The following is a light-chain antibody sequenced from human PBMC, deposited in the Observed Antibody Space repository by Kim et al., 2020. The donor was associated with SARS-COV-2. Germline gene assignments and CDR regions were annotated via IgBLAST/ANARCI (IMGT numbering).Light chain of an antibody. CDR2: GND. CDR3: AAWDDRLSGPV. CDR1: RSNIGTYA. V-gene: IGLV1-44*01. J-gene: IGLJ7*01. Sequence: QAVVTQPPSASGTPGQKITIFCSGDRSNIGTYAVHWYQHRPGTAPQLLIYGNDQRPSGVPDRFSGSKSGTSASLDISGLQSADEAQYSCAAWDDRLSGPVFGGGTQLTVL.